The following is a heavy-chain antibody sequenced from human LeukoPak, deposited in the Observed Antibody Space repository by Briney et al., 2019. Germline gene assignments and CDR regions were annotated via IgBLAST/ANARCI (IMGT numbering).Heavy chain of an antibody. CDR1: GFTFSSDA. Sequence: GGSLRLSCAASGFTFSSDAMSWVRQAPGKGLEWVSAISGSGGSTYYADSVKGRFTISRDNSKNTLYLQMNSLRAEDTAVYYCAKDPSIAAAGKLDYWGQGTLVTVSS. D-gene: IGHD6-13*01. J-gene: IGHJ4*02. V-gene: IGHV3-23*01. CDR2: ISGSGGST. CDR3: AKDPSIAAAGKLDY.